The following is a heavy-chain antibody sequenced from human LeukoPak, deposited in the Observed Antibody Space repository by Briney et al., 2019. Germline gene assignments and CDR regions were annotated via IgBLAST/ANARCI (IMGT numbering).Heavy chain of an antibody. Sequence: ASVKVSCKASGYTFTGYYMHWVRQAPGQGLEWMGWIKPNSGGTNYAQKFQGRVTMTRDTSISTAYMELSRLRSDDTAVYYCARGRLRQPEDWFDPWGQGTLVTVSS. D-gene: IGHD6-13*01. CDR1: GYTFTGYY. CDR2: IKPNSGGT. CDR3: ARGRLRQPEDWFDP. V-gene: IGHV1-2*02. J-gene: IGHJ5*02.